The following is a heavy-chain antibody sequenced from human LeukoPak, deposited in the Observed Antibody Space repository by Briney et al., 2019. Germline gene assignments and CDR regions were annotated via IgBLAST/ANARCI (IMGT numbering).Heavy chain of an antibody. CDR1: GFTFSSYS. CDR2: ITSSSSTI. J-gene: IGHJ4*02. V-gene: IGHV3-48*02. D-gene: IGHD6-13*01. Sequence: GGSLRLSCAASGFTFSSYSMNWVRQAPGKGLEWVSSITSSSSTIYYADSVKGRLTISRDNAKNSLYLQMNSLRDEDTAVYYCARFIAAAGKSLDYWGQGTLVTVSS. CDR3: ARFIAAAGKSLDY.